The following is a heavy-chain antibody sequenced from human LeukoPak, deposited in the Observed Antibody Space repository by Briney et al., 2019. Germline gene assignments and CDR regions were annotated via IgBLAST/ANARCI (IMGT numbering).Heavy chain of an antibody. D-gene: IGHD3-10*01. CDR3: ANYYYGSGIRD. J-gene: IGHJ4*02. V-gene: IGHV3-74*01. Sequence: GGSLRLSCAASGFSFSSYWMHWVRQAPGKGPVWVSLISNDESTIIYADSVKGRFTISRDNAKNTLYLQMNSLRAEDTAVYYCANYYYGSGIRDWGQGTLVTVSS. CDR1: GFSFSSYW. CDR2: ISNDESTI.